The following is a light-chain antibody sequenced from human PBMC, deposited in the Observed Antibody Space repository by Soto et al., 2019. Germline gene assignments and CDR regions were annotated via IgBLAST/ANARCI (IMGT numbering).Light chain of an antibody. V-gene: IGKV3-15*01. J-gene: IGKJ5*01. Sequence: EIVLTQSPGTVSVSPGEGATLSCRASQSVSSDLAWYHQKPGQAPRLLIYGASTRATGIPARFSGSGSGTEFTLTISSLQSEDFAVYYCQQYNNWPRAFGQGTRLEIK. CDR3: QQYNNWPRA. CDR2: GAS. CDR1: QSVSSD.